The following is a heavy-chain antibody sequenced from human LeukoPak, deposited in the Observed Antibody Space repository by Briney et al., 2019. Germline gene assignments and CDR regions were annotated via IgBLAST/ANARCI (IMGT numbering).Heavy chain of an antibody. CDR3: ARARIAVAGTFDY. V-gene: IGHV1-3*01. CDR1: GYTFTSYD. CDR2: INAGNGNT. Sequence: ASVKVSCKASGYTFTSYDMHWVRQAPGQRLEWMGWINAGNGNTKYSQKYQGRVTITRHTSASTAYMKLSSLRSEDTSVYYCARARIAVAGTFDYWGQGTLVTVSS. J-gene: IGHJ4*02. D-gene: IGHD6-19*01.